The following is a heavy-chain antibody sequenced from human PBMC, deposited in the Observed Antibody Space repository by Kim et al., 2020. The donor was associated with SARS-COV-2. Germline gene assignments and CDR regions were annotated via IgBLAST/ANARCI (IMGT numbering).Heavy chain of an antibody. V-gene: IGHV3-30-3*01. CDR3: ARDPSSSHHEFWSGYYMGGVCFDY. CDR1: GFTSSSYA. J-gene: IGHJ4*02. D-gene: IGHD3-3*01. Sequence: GGSLRLSCAASGFTSSSYAMHWVRQAPGKGLEWVAVISYDGGTEYFADSVKGRFTISRYNSKNTVYSQMNSLGPEDTAVYYCARDPSSSHHEFWSGYYMGGVCFDYWGQGTLVTVSS. CDR2: ISYDGGTE.